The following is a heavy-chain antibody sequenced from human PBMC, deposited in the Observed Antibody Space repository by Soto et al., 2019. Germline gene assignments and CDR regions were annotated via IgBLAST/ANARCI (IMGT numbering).Heavy chain of an antibody. J-gene: IGHJ3*02. D-gene: IGHD6-19*01. Sequence: GASVKVSCKASGYTFTSYAMHWVRQAPGQRLEWMGWINAGNGNTKYSQKFQGRVTITRDTSASTAYMELSSLRSEDTAVYFCAREKGSGWSAFDIWGQGTMVTVSS. CDR1: GYTFTSYA. CDR2: INAGNGNT. CDR3: AREKGSGWSAFDI. V-gene: IGHV1-3*01.